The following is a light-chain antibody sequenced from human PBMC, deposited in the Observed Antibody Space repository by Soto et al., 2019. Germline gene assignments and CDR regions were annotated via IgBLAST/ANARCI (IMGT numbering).Light chain of an antibody. CDR2: DAS. CDR3: QQYNSYSFT. V-gene: IGKV1-5*01. Sequence: DIQMTQSPSTLSASLWDRVTITCRASQSISSWLAWYQQKPGKAPKLLIYDASSLESGVPSRFSGSGSGTEFTLTISSLQPDDFATYYCQQYNSYSFTFGQGTKVDIK. CDR1: QSISSW. J-gene: IGKJ1*01.